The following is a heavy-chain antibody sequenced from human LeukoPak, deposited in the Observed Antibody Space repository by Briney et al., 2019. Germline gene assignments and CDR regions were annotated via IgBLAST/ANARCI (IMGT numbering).Heavy chain of an antibody. CDR3: AREPITMMLLINPNDAFDI. CDR2: ISSSSSYI. V-gene: IGHV3-21*01. CDR1: GFTFSSDS. J-gene: IGHJ3*02. D-gene: IGHD3-22*01. Sequence: PGRSLRLSRAASGFTFSSDSMNSVRQAPGKGLEWVLAISSSSSYIPYADSVKGRFTISRDNAKNSLYLQMNSLGAEDTAVYYCAREPITMMLLINPNDAFDIWGQGTMVTVSS.